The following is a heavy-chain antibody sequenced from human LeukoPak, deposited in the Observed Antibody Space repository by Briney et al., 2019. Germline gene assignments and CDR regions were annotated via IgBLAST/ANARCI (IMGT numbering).Heavy chain of an antibody. CDR2: IYYSGST. J-gene: IGHJ5*02. Sequence: SETLSLTCTVSGGSISSYYWSWIRQPPGQGLEWLGYIYYSGSTNYNPSLQSRVTISVDTSKNQFSLKLSPVTAADTAVYYCARGRSLRNYYDSSGSPPKFDPWGQGTLVNVSS. CDR3: ARGRSLRNYYDSSGSPPKFDP. D-gene: IGHD3-22*01. V-gene: IGHV4-59*01. CDR1: GGSISSYY.